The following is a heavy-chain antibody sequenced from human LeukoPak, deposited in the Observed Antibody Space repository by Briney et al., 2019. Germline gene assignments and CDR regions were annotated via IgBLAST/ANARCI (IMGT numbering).Heavy chain of an antibody. D-gene: IGHD2-2*01. Sequence: GGSLRLSCAASGFTFSSYAMHWVRQAPGKGLEWVAVISYDGSNKYYADSVKGRFTISRDNSKNTLYLQMNSLRAEDTAVYYCARGYCSSTSCSYGMDVWGQGTTVTVSS. V-gene: IGHV3-30-3*01. CDR3: ARGYCSSTSCSYGMDV. CDR2: ISYDGSNK. CDR1: GFTFSSYA. J-gene: IGHJ6*02.